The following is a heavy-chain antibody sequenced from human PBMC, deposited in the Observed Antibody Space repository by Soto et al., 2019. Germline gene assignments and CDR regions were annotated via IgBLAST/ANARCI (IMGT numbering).Heavy chain of an antibody. D-gene: IGHD5-18*01. V-gene: IGHV4-31*03. CDR3: ARLFGGYSHPDYFDY. Sequence: QVQLQESGPGLVKPSQTLSLTCTVSGGSISSGGYYWSWIRQHPGKGLEWLGYIYYSGSTYYNPSLKRRVTISVDTSKNQFSLKLSSVTAADTAVYYCARLFGGYSHPDYFDYWGQGTLVTVSS. CDR2: IYYSGST. CDR1: GGSISSGGYY. J-gene: IGHJ4*02.